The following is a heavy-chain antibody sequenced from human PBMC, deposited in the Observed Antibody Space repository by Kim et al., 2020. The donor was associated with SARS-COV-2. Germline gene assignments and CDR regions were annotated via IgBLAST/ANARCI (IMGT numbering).Heavy chain of an antibody. CDR1: GGTFSSYA. Sequence: SVKVSCKASGGTFSSYAISWVRQAPGQGLEWMGGIIPIFGTANYAQKFQGRVTITADESTSTAYMELSSLRSEDTAVYYCARDPDRLGNHYFDYWGQGTLVTVSS. V-gene: IGHV1-69*13. CDR3: ARDPDRLGNHYFDY. D-gene: IGHD6-19*01. CDR2: IIPIFGTA. J-gene: IGHJ4*02.